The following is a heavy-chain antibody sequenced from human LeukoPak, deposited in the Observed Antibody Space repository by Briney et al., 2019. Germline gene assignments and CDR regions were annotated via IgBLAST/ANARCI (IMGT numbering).Heavy chain of an antibody. V-gene: IGHV3-11*01. CDR2: ISSSGSTI. J-gene: IGHJ5*02. CDR1: GFTFSSYA. CDR3: AKRGNDYQFDP. D-gene: IGHD4-11*01. Sequence: GGSLRLSCAASGFTFSSYAMSWIRQAPGKGLEWVSYISSSGSTIYYADSVKGRFTISRDNAKNSLYLQMNSLRAEDTAVYYCAKRGNDYQFDPWGQGTLVTVSS.